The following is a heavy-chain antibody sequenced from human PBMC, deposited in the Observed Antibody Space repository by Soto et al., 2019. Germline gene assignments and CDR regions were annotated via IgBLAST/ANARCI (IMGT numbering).Heavy chain of an antibody. CDR3: ARQIYDSDTGPNFQYYFDS. CDR2: IDPSDSQT. V-gene: IGHV5-10-1*01. CDR1: VYSFAGYW. D-gene: IGHD3-22*01. J-gene: IGHJ4*02. Sequence: GESLKISCQGYVYSFAGYWITWVRQKPGKGLEWMGRIDPSDSQTYYSPSFRGHVTISATKSITTVFLQWSSLRASDTAMYYCARQIYDSDTGPNFQYYFDSWGQGTPVTVSS.